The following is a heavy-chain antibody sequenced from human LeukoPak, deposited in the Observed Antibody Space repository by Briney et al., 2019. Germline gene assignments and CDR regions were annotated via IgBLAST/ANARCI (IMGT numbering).Heavy chain of an antibody. CDR1: GGSIFSYY. D-gene: IGHD4-17*01. Sequence: SETLSLTCTVSGGSIFSYYFNWIRQPPGKGLEWIGYIYSNGITSYNPSLRSRGTISIATSKNQFSLKLSSVTAADTAVYYCARTWSTVTRIDYWGQGTLVTVSS. CDR3: ARTWSTVTRIDY. CDR2: IYSNGIT. V-gene: IGHV4-59*01. J-gene: IGHJ4*02.